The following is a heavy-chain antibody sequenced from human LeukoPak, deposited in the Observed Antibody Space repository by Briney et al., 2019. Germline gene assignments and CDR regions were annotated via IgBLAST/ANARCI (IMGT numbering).Heavy chain of an antibody. Sequence: GGSLRLSCAASGFDFRSSWMSWVRQIPGKGLEWVANIDPAGGTRVYVDSVKGRFTISRDNAKTSVYLQMSGLRAEDSTAYYCARDPENGALDIWGQGTMVTVSS. D-gene: IGHD1-1*01. CDR2: IDPAGGTR. CDR3: ARDPENGALDI. CDR1: GFDFRSSW. J-gene: IGHJ3*02. V-gene: IGHV3-7*01.